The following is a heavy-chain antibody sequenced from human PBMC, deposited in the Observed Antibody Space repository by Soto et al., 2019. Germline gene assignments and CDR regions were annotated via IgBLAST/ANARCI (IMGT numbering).Heavy chain of an antibody. CDR1: GFSFGDSY. CDR3: EKTRVADSGYYFDH. J-gene: IGHJ4*02. CDR2: ISGGSSYT. V-gene: IGHV3-11*05. Sequence: QVQLVESGGGLVKPGGSLRLSCAASGFSFGDSYMSWIRQSAGKGLEWLSYISGGSSYTKYAESVKGRFTISRDNVRRSLFLQVNGLRADDTAIYYCEKTRVADSGYYFDHWGQGTMVTVS. D-gene: IGHD3-10*01.